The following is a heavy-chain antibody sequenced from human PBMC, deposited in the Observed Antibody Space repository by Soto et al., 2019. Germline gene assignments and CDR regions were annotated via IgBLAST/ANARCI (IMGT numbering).Heavy chain of an antibody. Sequence: SETLSLTCTVSGGSISSGDYYWSWIRQPPGKGLEWIGYIYYSGSPYYNPSLKSRVTISVDTSKNQFALKLSSVTAADTAVYYCARGGYFPLWGMDFWGQGTTVPGSS. CDR1: GGSISSGDYY. J-gene: IGHJ6*02. CDR2: IYYSGSP. D-gene: IGHD3-9*01. CDR3: ARGGYFPLWGMDF. V-gene: IGHV4-30-4*01.